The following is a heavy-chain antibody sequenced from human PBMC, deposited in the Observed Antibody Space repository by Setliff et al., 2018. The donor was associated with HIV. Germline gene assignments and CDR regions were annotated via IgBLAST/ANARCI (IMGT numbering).Heavy chain of an antibody. CDR3: ARVVGYYDSSGYPNYYYYYMDV. CDR2: IHHSGAT. V-gene: IGHV4-34*01. J-gene: IGHJ6*03. CDR1: GGSFSGY. Sequence: SETLSLTCAVYGGSFSGYWSWIRQAPGKGLEWIGEIHHSGATKHNPSLKSRVTLSVDTSKNQFSLKLISVTAADTAVYFCARVVGYYDSSGYPNYYYYYMDVWGKGTTVTVS. D-gene: IGHD3-22*01.